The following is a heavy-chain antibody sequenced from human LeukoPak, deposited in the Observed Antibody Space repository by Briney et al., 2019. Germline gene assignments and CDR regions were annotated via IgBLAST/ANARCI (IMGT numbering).Heavy chain of an antibody. V-gene: IGHV3-53*01. Sequence: GGSLRLSCAASGFTVNYNYMSWVRRAPGKGLQWVSVIYSGGSGGSPYYADSVKGRFNIYSDNSTNTLYLHIKSLKAEDSAVYYCARSPPRYDARFFDYWGQGTLVTVSS. D-gene: IGHD3-16*01. J-gene: IGHJ4*02. CDR2: IYSGGSGGSP. CDR3: ARSPPRYDARFFDY. CDR1: GFTVNYNY.